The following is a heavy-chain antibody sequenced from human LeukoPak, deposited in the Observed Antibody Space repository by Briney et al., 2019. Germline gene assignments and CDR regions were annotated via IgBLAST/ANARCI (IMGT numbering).Heavy chain of an antibody. CDR2: IYYSGST. CDR1: GGSISSSSYY. Sequence: SETLSLTCTVSGGSISSSSYYWGWIRQPPGKGLEWIGSIYYSGSTYYNPSLKSRVTISVDTSKNQFSLKLSSVTAADTAVYYCARHHPGQALPGLRFLEWPYYFDYWGQGTLVTVSS. J-gene: IGHJ4*02. CDR3: ARHHPGQALPGLRFLEWPYYFDY. D-gene: IGHD3-3*01. V-gene: IGHV4-39*01.